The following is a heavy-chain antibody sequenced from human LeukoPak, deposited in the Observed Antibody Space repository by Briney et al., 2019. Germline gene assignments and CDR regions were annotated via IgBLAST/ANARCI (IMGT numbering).Heavy chain of an antibody. Sequence: TGGSLRLSCAASGFTVSSNYMSWVRQAPGKGREWGSVIYSGGSAYYADSVKGRFTISRDNSKNTLYLQMNSLTAEDTAVYYCARDRGGDDYRGHTASEIWGQGTMVTVSS. D-gene: IGHD5-24*01. CDR2: IYSGGSA. CDR3: ARDRGGDDYRGHTASEI. CDR1: GFTVSSNY. J-gene: IGHJ3*02. V-gene: IGHV3-66*01.